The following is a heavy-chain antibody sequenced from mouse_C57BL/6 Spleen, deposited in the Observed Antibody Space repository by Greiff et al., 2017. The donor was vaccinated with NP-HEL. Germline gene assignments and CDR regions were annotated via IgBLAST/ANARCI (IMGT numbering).Heavy chain of an antibody. J-gene: IGHJ2*01. CDR3: ARGRLDY. V-gene: IGHV5-4*03. CDR2: ISDGGSYT. Sequence: DVKLVESGGGLVKPGGSLKLSCAASGFTFSSYAMSWVRQTPEKRLEWVATISDGGSYTYYPDNVKGRFTISRDNAKNNLYLQMSHLKSEDTAMYYCARGRLDYWGQGTTLTVSS. CDR1: GFTFSSYA.